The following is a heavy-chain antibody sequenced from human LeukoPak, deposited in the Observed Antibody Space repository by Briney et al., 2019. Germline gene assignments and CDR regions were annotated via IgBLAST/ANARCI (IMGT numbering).Heavy chain of an antibody. V-gene: IGHV4-34*01. D-gene: IGHD2-2*01. CDR1: GGSFSGYY. Sequence: PSETLSLTCAVYGGSFSGYYWSWIRQPPGKGLEWIGEINHSGSTNYNPSLKSRVTISVDTSKNQFSLKLSSVTAADTAVYYCARGVVVPAVWFDYWGQGTLVTVSS. J-gene: IGHJ4*02. CDR3: ARGVVVPAVWFDY. CDR2: INHSGST.